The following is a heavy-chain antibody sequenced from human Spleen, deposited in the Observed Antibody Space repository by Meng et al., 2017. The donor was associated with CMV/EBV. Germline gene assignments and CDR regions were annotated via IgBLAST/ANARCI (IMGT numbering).Heavy chain of an antibody. CDR3: ARAPSGYDPFDN. D-gene: IGHD5-12*01. CDR2: IYYSGST. J-gene: IGHJ4*02. Sequence: RLQESGPGLVKPSQTLSLTCTVSGGSISSGDYYWSWIRQPPGKGLEWIVYIYYSGSTYYNPSLKSRVTISVDTSNNQFSLKLSSVTAADTAVYYCARAPSGYDPFDNWGQGTLVTVSS. CDR1: GGSISSGDYY. V-gene: IGHV4-30-4*01.